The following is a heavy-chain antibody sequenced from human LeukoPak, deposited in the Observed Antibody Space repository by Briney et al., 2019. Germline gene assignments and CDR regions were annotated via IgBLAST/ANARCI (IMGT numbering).Heavy chain of an antibody. V-gene: IGHV3-30*03. CDR1: GFTFSSYG. CDR3: AGRGESNSYLDY. CDR2: ISYDGSNK. J-gene: IGHJ4*02. Sequence: PGRSLRLSCAASGFTFSSYGMHWVRQAPGKGLEWVAVISYDGSNKYYADSVKGRFTISRDNSKNTLYLQMNSLRAEDTAVYYCAGRGESNSYLDYWGQGTLVTVSS. D-gene: IGHD3-22*01.